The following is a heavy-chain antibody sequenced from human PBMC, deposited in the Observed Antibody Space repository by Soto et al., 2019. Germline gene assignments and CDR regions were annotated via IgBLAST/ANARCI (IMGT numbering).Heavy chain of an antibody. Sequence: SETLSLTCTVSGGSLSSYYWSWIRQPPGKGLEWIGYIYYSGSTNYNPSLKSRVTISVDTSKNQFSLKLSSVTAADTAVYYCARGSYSSGWYGRSSHWFDPWGQGTLVTVSS. D-gene: IGHD6-19*01. J-gene: IGHJ5*02. CDR2: IYYSGST. V-gene: IGHV4-59*01. CDR3: ARGSYSSGWYGRSSHWFDP. CDR1: GGSLSSYY.